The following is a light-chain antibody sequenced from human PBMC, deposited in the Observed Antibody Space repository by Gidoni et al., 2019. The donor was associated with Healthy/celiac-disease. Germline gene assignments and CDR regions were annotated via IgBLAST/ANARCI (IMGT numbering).Light chain of an antibody. CDR3: QQYNNLPPYT. Sequence: YQQKPGQAPRLLIYGASTRATGIPARFSGSGSGTEFTLTISSLQSEDFAVYYCQQYNNLPPYTCGQGSKLEIK. V-gene: IGKV3-15*01. CDR2: GAS. J-gene: IGKJ2*01.